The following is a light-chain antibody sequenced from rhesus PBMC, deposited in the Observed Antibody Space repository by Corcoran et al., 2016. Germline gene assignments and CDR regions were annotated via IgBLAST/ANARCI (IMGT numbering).Light chain of an antibody. CDR1: QSLLYSSNNKNS. J-gene: IGKJ2*01. CDR2: SAS. CDR3: QQYYSTPYS. V-gene: IGKV4-1*01. Sequence: DIVMTQSPDSLAVSLGERVTINCKSSQSLLYSSNNKNSLAWYQQKPGQAPKLLLYSASTRESGVPNRVSGSGYGTDFTLTISGLQAEDVAVYYCQQYYSTPYSFGQGTKVEIK.